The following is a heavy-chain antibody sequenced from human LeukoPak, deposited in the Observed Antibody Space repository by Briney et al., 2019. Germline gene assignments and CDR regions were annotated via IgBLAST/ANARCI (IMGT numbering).Heavy chain of an antibody. D-gene: IGHD1-7*01. V-gene: IGHV4-4*02. J-gene: IGHJ4*02. CDR2: IYHSGST. CDR3: ASKSSDHGELRFDY. CDR1: GGSISSSNW. Sequence: ASETLSLTCAVSGGSISSSNWWSWVRQPPGKGLEWIGEIYHSGSTNYNPSLKSRVTISVDKSKNQFSLKLNSVTDADTAVYYCASKSSDHGELRFDYWGQGTLVTVSS.